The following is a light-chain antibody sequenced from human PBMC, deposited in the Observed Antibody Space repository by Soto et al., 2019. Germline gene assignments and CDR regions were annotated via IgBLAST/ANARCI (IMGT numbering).Light chain of an antibody. J-gene: IGKJ1*01. Sequence: EIVLTQSPATLTLSPGERATLSCRASQSVSSYLAWYQQKPGQAPRLLIYDASNRATGIPARFSGSGSGTDFTLTISSLEPEDFAVYYFQQRSNSPRTFGQGTQVEIK. CDR3: QQRSNSPRT. CDR2: DAS. CDR1: QSVSSY. V-gene: IGKV3-11*01.